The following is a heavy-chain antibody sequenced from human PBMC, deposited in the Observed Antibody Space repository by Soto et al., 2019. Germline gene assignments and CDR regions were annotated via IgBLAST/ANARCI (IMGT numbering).Heavy chain of an antibody. J-gene: IGHJ6*04. V-gene: IGHV4-39*01. D-gene: IGHD6-13*01. CDR3: RRSSRYSTDV. Sequence: SETLSLTYTVSCDSIMNSSDWGWIRQPPGKGLEWIGSIYSTGNTYYNPSLNSQVTISVDTSKNQFSLNVISVTAADTAVYYCRRSSRYSTDVWGKGTTVTVSS. CDR1: CDSIMNSSD. CDR2: IYSTGNT.